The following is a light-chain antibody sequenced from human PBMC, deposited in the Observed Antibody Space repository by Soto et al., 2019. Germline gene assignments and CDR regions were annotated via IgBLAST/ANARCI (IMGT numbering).Light chain of an antibody. CDR1: SSNIGSNT. CDR3: AAWDDSLNGPV. CDR2: SNN. Sequence: QSVLPQPPSASGTPGQRVTISCSGSSSNIGSNTVNWYQQLPGTAPKLLIYSNNQRPSGFPDRFSGSKSGTSASLAISGRQSEDEADYYCAAWDDSLNGPVFGTGTKVTVL. J-gene: IGLJ1*01. V-gene: IGLV1-44*01.